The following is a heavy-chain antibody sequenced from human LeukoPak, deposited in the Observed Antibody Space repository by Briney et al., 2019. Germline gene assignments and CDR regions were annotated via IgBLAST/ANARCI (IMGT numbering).Heavy chain of an antibody. Sequence: SETLSLTCAVYGGSFSGYYWSWIRQPPGKGLEWIGEINHSGSTNYNPSLKSRVTISVDTSKNQFSLKLSSVTAADTAVYYCARQNYDILTGYYRWHAFDIWGQGTMVTVSS. J-gene: IGHJ3*02. CDR3: ARQNYDILTGYYRWHAFDI. CDR1: GGSFSGYY. V-gene: IGHV4-34*01. D-gene: IGHD3-9*01. CDR2: INHSGST.